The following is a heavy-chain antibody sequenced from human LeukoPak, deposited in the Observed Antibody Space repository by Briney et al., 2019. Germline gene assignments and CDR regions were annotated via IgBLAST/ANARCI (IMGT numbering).Heavy chain of an antibody. CDR1: GYTFTRYW. CDR3: ARQMEMATITSPPDY. CDR2: IYPGDSDI. J-gene: IGHJ4*02. V-gene: IGHV5-51*01. Sequence: GESLKISCKGSGYTFTRYWIGWVRQMPGKGLDWMGTIYPGDSDIRYSPSFQGQVTISADKSISTAYLQWSSLKASDTAMYYCARQMEMATITSPPDYWGQGTLVTVSS. D-gene: IGHD5-24*01.